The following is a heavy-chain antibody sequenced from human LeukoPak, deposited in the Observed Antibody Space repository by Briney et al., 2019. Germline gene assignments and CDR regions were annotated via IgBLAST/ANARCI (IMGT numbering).Heavy chain of an antibody. Sequence: PGGSLRLSFAASGFTFSDYYMSWIRQAPGKGLEWVSYISSSTYTNYVDSVKGRFTISRDNAKNSMYLQMNSLRAEDTAVYYCARISGSYVFDYWGQGTLVTVSS. CDR1: GFTFSDYY. D-gene: IGHD1-26*01. CDR2: ISSSTYT. V-gene: IGHV3-11*03. J-gene: IGHJ4*02. CDR3: ARISGSYVFDY.